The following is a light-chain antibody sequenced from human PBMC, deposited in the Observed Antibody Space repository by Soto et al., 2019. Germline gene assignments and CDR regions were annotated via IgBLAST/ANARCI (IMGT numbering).Light chain of an antibody. CDR2: DND. CDR3: ATWDDSRNGYV. J-gene: IGLJ1*01. V-gene: IGLV1-44*01. CDR1: SSNIGGNT. Sequence: QSVLTQPPSASGTPGQRVTISASGSSSNIGGNTVSWYQQVPGTAPKLLIYDNDERPSGVPGRFSGSKSGTSASLAISGLQSEDEADYYCATWDDSRNGYVFGPGTKLTVL.